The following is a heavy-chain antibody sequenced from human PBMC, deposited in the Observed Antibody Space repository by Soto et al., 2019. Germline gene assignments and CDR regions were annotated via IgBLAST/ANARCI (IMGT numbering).Heavy chain of an antibody. CDR3: ARGFRVSVMADYYYYGMDV. Sequence: ASVKVSCKASGYTFASYGISWVRQAPGQGLEWMGWISAYNGNTTYAQKLQGRVTMTTDTSTSTAYMELRSLGSDDTAVYYCARGFRVSVMADYYYYGMDVWGQGTTVTVSS. J-gene: IGHJ6*02. V-gene: IGHV1-18*01. CDR2: ISAYNGNT. D-gene: IGHD2-21*01. CDR1: GYTFASYG.